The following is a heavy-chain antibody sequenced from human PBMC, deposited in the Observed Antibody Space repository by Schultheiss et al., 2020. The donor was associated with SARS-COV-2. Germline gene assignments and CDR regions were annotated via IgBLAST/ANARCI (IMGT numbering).Heavy chain of an antibody. CDR2: INQDGSEN. D-gene: IGHD4-17*01. J-gene: IGHJ4*02. Sequence: GGSLRLSCAASGFTFSTYWMTWVRRAPGKGLEWVANINQDGSENYYGDSVKGRFTISRDNSKNTLYLQMNSLRAEDTAVYYCAKDLPYGDYALDYWGQGTLVTVSS. CDR3: AKDLPYGDYALDY. V-gene: IGHV3-7*03. CDR1: GFTFSTYW.